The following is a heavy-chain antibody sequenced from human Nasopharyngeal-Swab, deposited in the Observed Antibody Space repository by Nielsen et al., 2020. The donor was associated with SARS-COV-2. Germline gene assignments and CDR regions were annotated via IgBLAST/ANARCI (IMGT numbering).Heavy chain of an antibody. CDR2: INHSGST. CDR3: ASGHIVATSYYFDY. D-gene: IGHD5-12*01. CDR1: GGSISSSSYY. V-gene: IGHV4-39*07. Sequence: GSLRLSCTVSGGSISSSSYYWGWIRQPPGKGLEWIGEINHSGSTNYNPSLKSRVTISVDTSKNQFSLKLSSVTAADTAVYYCASGHIVATSYYFDYWGQGTLVTVSS. J-gene: IGHJ4*02.